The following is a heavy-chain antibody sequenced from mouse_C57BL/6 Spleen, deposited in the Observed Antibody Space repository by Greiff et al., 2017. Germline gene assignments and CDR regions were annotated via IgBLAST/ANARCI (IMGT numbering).Heavy chain of an antibody. J-gene: IGHJ4*01. CDR2: IWTGGGT. D-gene: IGHD2-2*01. Sequence: VQRVESGPGLVAPSQSLSITCTVSGFSLTSYAISWVRPPPGKGLEWLGVIWTGGGTNYNSALKSRLSISKDNSKSQVFLKMNSLQTDDTARYYCARIYYGYGYYAMDYWGQGTSVTVSS. CDR1: GFSLTSYA. CDR3: ARIYYGYGYYAMDY. V-gene: IGHV2-9-1*01.